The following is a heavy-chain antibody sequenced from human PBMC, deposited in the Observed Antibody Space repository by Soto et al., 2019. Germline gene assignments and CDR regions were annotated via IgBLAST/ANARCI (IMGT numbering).Heavy chain of an antibody. CDR2: INPSGGST. V-gene: IGHV1-46*01. Sequence: ASVKVSCKASGYTFTSYYMHWVRQAPGQGLEWMGIINPSGGSTSYAQKFQGRVTITADKSTSTAYMELSSLRSEDTAVYYCAREYSRGYSGYGPWGQGTMVTVSS. CDR3: AREYSRGYSGYGP. J-gene: IGHJ3*01. D-gene: IGHD5-12*01. CDR1: GYTFTSYY.